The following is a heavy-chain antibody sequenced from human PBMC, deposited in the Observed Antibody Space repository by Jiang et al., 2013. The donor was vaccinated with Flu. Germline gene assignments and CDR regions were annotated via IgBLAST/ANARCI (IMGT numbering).Heavy chain of an antibody. V-gene: IGHV4-59*01. CDR3: ARDASGGYNWFDP. CDR1: GGSITSYH. J-gene: IGHJ5*02. Sequence: LLKPSETLSLTCTVSGGSITSYHWSWMRQSPGRGLEWIGNVYYSGTANYNPSLKSRVTISVDTSKNQFSLKLSSVTSADTAVYYCARDASGGYNWFDPGAREPWSPSPQ. CDR2: VYYSGTA. D-gene: IGHD3-22*01.